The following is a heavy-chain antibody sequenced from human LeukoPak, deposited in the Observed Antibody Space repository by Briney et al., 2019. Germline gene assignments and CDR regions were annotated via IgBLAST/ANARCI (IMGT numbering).Heavy chain of an antibody. CDR1: GYSISSGYN. D-gene: IGHD2-15*01. CDR3: ARDIRHCSGGSCYLNYFDY. CDR2: IYRSGST. V-gene: IGHV4-38-2*02. J-gene: IGHJ4*02. Sequence: SETLCLTCTVSGYSISSGYNWGWIRQPPGKGLGWFGSIYRSGSTYYNPPLKSRVTISVDPSKNQFSLNLSSVTAADTAVYYCARDIRHCSGGSCYLNYFDYWGQGTLVTVSS.